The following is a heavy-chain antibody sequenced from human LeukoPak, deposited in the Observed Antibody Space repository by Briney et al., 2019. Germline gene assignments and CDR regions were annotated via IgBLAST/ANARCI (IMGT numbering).Heavy chain of an antibody. CDR2: ITSDGSTI. J-gene: IGHJ4*02. Sequence: GGSLRLSCAASGFTFSSYEMNWVRQAPGKGLQWVSYITSDGSTIHYADSVKGRFTISRDNAKNSLYLQMNSLRAEDTAVYYCARKYCSTTSCLFDYWGQGTLVTVSS. V-gene: IGHV3-48*03. D-gene: IGHD2-2*01. CDR3: ARKYCSTTSCLFDY. CDR1: GFTFSSYE.